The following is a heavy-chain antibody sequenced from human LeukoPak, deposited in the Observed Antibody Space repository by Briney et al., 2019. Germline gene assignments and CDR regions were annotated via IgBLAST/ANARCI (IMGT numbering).Heavy chain of an antibody. Sequence: SETLSLTCTVSGGSISSSSYYWGWIRQPPGKGLEWIGSIYYSGSTYYNPSLKSRVAISVDTSKNQFSLKLSSVTAADTAVYYCARSLSEYYDSSGYLFDPWGQGTLVTVSS. J-gene: IGHJ5*02. V-gene: IGHV4-39*07. CDR1: GGSISSSSYY. D-gene: IGHD3-22*01. CDR3: ARSLSEYYDSSGYLFDP. CDR2: IYYSGST.